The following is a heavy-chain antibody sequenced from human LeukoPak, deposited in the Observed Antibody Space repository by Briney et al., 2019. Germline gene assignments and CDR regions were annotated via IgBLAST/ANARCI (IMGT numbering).Heavy chain of an antibody. V-gene: IGHV3-74*01. Sequence: PGGSLRLSCAASGFTFSTYWMHWVRQVPGKGLVWVSGINTDGSSRSYADSVKGRFTISRDNAKNTLYLQMNSLRAEDTAVYYCARDHSSWEVPSDYWGQGTLVTVSS. CDR3: ARDHSSWEVPSDY. CDR2: INTDGSSR. J-gene: IGHJ4*02. CDR1: GFTFSTYW. D-gene: IGHD6-13*01.